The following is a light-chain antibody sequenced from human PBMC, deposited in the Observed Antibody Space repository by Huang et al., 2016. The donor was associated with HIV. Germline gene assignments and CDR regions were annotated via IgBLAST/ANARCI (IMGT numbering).Light chain of an antibody. CDR3: QQRNNWIT. CDR2: DAS. V-gene: IGKV3-11*01. Sequence: EIVLTQSPATLSWSPGERATLSCRASQSVSSFLAWYQQKPGQAPRLLIHDASNRATGIPARFSGSGSGTDFTLTISSLEPEDFAIYYCQQRNNWITFGQGTRLEIK. CDR1: QSVSSF. J-gene: IGKJ5*01.